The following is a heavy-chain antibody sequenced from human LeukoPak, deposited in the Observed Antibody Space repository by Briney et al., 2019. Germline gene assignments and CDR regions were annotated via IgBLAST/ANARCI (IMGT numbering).Heavy chain of an antibody. D-gene: IGHD1-20*01. V-gene: IGHV1-24*01. CDR2: FEPEDGKI. Sequence: GASVKVSCKVSGHTLSKLSMHWLRQAPGKGLEWMGGFEPEDGKIISAQEFLGRVTMTEGTSTDTAYMELTRLTSADTAVYYCAASSPYNWKAHDYWGQGTLLIVSS. J-gene: IGHJ4*02. CDR1: GHTLSKLS. CDR3: AASSPYNWKAHDY.